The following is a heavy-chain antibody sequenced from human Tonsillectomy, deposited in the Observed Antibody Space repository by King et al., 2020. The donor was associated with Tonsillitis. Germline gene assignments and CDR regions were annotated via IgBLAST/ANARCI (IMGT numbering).Heavy chain of an antibody. CDR2: IWYDGDNE. D-gene: IGHD3-10*01. J-gene: IGHJ6*02. Sequence: VQLVESGGDVVQPGRSLRLSCAASGFTFSGFCMHWVRQAPGKGLEGVAVIWYDGDNEYYLDSVKGRFTISRDNSKNTLYLQMNSLRAEDTAVYYCARDSGSYQDHLGMDVWGQGTTVTVSS. CDR1: GFTFSGFC. CDR3: ARDSGSYQDHLGMDV. V-gene: IGHV3-33*01.